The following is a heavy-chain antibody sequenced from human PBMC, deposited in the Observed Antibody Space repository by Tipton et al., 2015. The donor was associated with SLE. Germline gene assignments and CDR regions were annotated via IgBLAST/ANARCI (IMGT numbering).Heavy chain of an antibody. J-gene: IGHJ4*02. Sequence: SLRLSCAASGFTVSSNYMSWVRQAPGKGLEWVSAISGSGGSTYYADSVKGRFTISRDNSKNTLYLQMNSLRAEDTAVYYCAKDGSIYYDSSGSDYWGQGTLVTVSS. V-gene: IGHV3-23*01. CDR2: ISGSGGST. CDR1: GFTVSSNY. CDR3: AKDGSIYYDSSGSDY. D-gene: IGHD3-22*01.